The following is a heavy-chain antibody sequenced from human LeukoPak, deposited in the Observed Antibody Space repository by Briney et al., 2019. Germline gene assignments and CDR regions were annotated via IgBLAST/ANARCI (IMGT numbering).Heavy chain of an antibody. J-gene: IGHJ4*02. CDR3: AKEKYSSGWCFDY. V-gene: IGHV3-33*06. CDR2: IWYDGSNK. Sequence: GGSLRLSCAASGFTFSSYGMHWVRQAPGKGLEWVAVIWYDGSNKYYAASVKGRFTISRDNSKNTLYLQMNSLRAEDTAVYYCAKEKYSSGWCFDYWGQGTLVTVSS. CDR1: GFTFSSYG. D-gene: IGHD6-19*01.